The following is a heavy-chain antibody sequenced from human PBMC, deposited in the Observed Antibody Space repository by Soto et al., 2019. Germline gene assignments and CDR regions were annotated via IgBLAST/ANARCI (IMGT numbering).Heavy chain of an antibody. CDR1: GYTFTSYG. CDR3: ARDDPVVTAIPREARGWFDP. D-gene: IGHD2-21*02. Sequence: ASVKVSCKASGYTFTSYGISWVQQAPGQGLEWMGWISAYNGNTNYAQKLQGRVTMTTDTSTSTAYMELRSLRSDETAVYYCARDDPVVTAIPREARGWFDPWGQGTLVTVSS. J-gene: IGHJ5*02. CDR2: ISAYNGNT. V-gene: IGHV1-18*01.